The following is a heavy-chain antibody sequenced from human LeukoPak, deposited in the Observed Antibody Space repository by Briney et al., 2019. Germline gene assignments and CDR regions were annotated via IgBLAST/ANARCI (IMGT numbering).Heavy chain of an antibody. D-gene: IGHD2-15*01. CDR2: ISGSTGIT. J-gene: IGHJ4*02. CDR1: GFTFSSFA. CDR3: AGRSGPDDY. V-gene: IGHV3-23*01. Sequence: PGGSLRLSCAASGFTFSSFAMSWVRQAPGKGLEWVSTISGSTGITYYADSVKGRFTFSRDNSKNALYLQMNSLRVEDTAVYYCAGRSGPDDYWGQGTLVTVSS.